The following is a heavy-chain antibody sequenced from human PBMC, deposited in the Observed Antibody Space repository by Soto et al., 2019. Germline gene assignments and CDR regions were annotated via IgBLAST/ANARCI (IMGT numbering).Heavy chain of an antibody. V-gene: IGHV1-8*02. CDR2: INANIGNT. J-gene: IGHJ6*03. Sequence: ASGKVSCKAAGYTFTSYAMHLGRQATGQGLEWMGWINANIGNTGYSQTFQGRVTMTRITSVSTAYMELRSLRSEETAMLNCETLFGESHSTYYYYYYMDVWGKGTTVTVS. D-gene: IGHD3-10*02. CDR3: ETLFGESHSTYYYYYYMDV. CDR1: GYTFTSYA.